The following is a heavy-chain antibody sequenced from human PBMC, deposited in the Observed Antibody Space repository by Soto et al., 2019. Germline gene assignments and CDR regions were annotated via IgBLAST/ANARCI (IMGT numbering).Heavy chain of an antibody. Sequence: GGSLRLSCSASGFTFSSYAMNWVRQAPGKGLEHVSLIGSNSVITYYADSVRGRFTISRDNSKNTLYLQMDSLRAEDTAVYYCAKYLEFTTPYFDYWGQGALVTVSS. J-gene: IGHJ4*02. CDR1: GFTFSSYA. CDR3: AKYLEFTTPYFDY. V-gene: IGHV3-64*04. CDR2: IGSNSVIT. D-gene: IGHD3-22*01.